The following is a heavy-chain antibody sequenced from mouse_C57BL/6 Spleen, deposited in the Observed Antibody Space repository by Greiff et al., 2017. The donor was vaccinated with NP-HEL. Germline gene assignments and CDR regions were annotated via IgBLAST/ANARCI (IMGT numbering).Heavy chain of an antibody. CDR2: IYPGDGDT. D-gene: IGHD1-1*01. J-gene: IGHJ4*01. CDR3: AILEVNTTGENAMYY. Sequence: VQLQQSGPELVKPGASVKISCKASGYAFSSSWMNWVKQRPGPGLEWIGRIYPGDGDTNYNGRFKVKATLTADKSSSTAYMQLSSLTSEDSAVYFCAILEVNTTGENAMYYWSQGDSVT. V-gene: IGHV1-82*01. CDR1: GYAFSSSW.